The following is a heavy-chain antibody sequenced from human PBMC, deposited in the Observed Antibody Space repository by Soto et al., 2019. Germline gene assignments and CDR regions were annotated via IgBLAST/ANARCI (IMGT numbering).Heavy chain of an antibody. CDR1: GGSISSSSYY. J-gene: IGHJ5*02. CDR2: IYYSGST. Sequence: SETLSLTCTVSGGSISSSSYYWGWIRQPPGKGLEWIGSIYYSGSTYYNPSLKSRVTISVDTSKNQFSLKLSSVTAADTAVYYCARHVHGGGSYPTGFHPWGQGTLVTVPQ. CDR3: ARHVHGGGSYPTGFHP. V-gene: IGHV4-39*01. D-gene: IGHD3-22*01.